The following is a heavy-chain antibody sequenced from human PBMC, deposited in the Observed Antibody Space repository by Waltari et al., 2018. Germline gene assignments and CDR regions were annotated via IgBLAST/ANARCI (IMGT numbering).Heavy chain of an antibody. D-gene: IGHD2-15*01. J-gene: IGHJ4*02. CDR2: INAFNGRS. V-gene: IGHV1-18*01. Sequence: QVHLVQSGAEVKKPGASVKVSCKPSGYNFLTNGIAWVRQAPGQGLEWVAWINAFNGRSQYAQKFQGRVTVTTDTSTSTAYMELRSLRSDDTAIYYCAREPDSGAFEKFDYWGQGTLVTVSS. CDR1: GYNFLTNG. CDR3: AREPDSGAFEKFDY.